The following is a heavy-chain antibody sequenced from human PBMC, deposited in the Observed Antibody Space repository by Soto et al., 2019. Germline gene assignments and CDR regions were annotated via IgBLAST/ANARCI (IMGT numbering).Heavy chain of an antibody. J-gene: IGHJ5*02. CDR2: INYIGAT. V-gene: IGHV4-31*11. Sequence: QVQLQESGPGLVKPSQTLSLTCAVSGGSISNGGYYWSWIRQHPGKGLEYIGYINYIGATNYNPSLKSRVTISVDTSKSQLSLWLTSVTAADTAVYYCAREGSNFERSGYNSPYWFDPWGQGILVTVSS. CDR1: GGSISNGGYY. D-gene: IGHD5-12*01. CDR3: AREGSNFERSGYNSPYWFDP.